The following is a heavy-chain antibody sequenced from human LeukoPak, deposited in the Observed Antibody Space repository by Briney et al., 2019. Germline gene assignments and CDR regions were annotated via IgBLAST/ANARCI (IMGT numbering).Heavy chain of an antibody. V-gene: IGHV3-30*04. Sequence: GGSLRLSCAASGFTFSSYAMHWVRQAPGKGLEWEAVISYDGSNKYYADSVKGRFTISRDNSKNTLYLQMNSLRAEDTAVYYCAREAEYCSSTSCPFDYWGQGTLVTVSS. J-gene: IGHJ4*02. CDR1: GFTFSSYA. CDR2: ISYDGSNK. D-gene: IGHD2-2*01. CDR3: AREAEYCSSTSCPFDY.